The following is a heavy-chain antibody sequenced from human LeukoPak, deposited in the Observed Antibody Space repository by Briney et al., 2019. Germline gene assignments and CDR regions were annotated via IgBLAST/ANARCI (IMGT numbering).Heavy chain of an antibody. CDR3: VRDRGRASVDY. CDR1: GFTFAGYW. V-gene: IGHV3-7*01. J-gene: IGHJ4*02. Sequence: QPGGSLRLSCAASGFTFAGYWISWVRQAPGKGLEWVANIKQDASEEYYVDSVKGRFTISRDNAKNSLYLQMNSLRADDTAVYYCVRDRGRASVDYWGQGTLVTVSS. CDR2: IKQDASEE. D-gene: IGHD1-26*01.